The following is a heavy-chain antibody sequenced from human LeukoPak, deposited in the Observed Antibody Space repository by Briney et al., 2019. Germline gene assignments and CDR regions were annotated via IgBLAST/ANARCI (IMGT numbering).Heavy chain of an antibody. J-gene: IGHJ4*02. CDR3: ARVSTIASPFGY. D-gene: IGHD6-13*01. CDR1: GYSFTSYW. CDR2: IYPGDSDA. Sequence: GESLKISCKGSGYSFTSYWIGWVRRMPGKGLEWMGIIYPGDSDARYSPSFQGQVTISADKSITTAYLQWNSLKASDTAIYYCARVSTIASPFGYWGQGTLVTVSS. V-gene: IGHV5-51*01.